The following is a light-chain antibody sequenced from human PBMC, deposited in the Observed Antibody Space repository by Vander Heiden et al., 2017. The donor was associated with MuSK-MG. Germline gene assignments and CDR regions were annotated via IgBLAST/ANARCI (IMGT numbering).Light chain of an antibody. J-gene: IGKJ5*01. CDR1: QGLSTT. CDR3: QQDNNWPAT. Sequence: EIVMTQSPATLSVSPGERASLSCRASQGLSTTLAWYQQKPGRAPRLLIYDASTSATGIPARFSGSGSGTEFTLTISSLQSEDFAVYYCQQDNNWPATFGQGTRLEIK. V-gene: IGKV3-15*01. CDR2: DAS.